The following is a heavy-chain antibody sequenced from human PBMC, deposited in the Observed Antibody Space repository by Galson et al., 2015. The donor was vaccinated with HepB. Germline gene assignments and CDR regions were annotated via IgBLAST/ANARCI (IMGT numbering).Heavy chain of an antibody. J-gene: IGHJ4*02. CDR3: AREDATITVAALEY. Sequence: SLRLSCAASGFDFGNYGMHWVRQAPGKGLGWMALIWKDGSNKHYADSLKGRFRISRDNAKNTLFLEADSVRAEDTAVYYCAREDATITVAALEYWGPGVLVTVSS. CDR1: GFDFGNYG. V-gene: IGHV3-33*01. CDR2: IWKDGSNK. D-gene: IGHD6-13*01.